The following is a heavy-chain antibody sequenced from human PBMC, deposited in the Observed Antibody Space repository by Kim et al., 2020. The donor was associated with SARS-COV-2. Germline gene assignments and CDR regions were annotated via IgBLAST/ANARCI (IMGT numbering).Heavy chain of an antibody. CDR2: GNTSGGSS. D-gene: IGHD6-19*01. CDR3: ARAVAGTGKEFDY. V-gene: IGHV1-46*01. CDR1: GYTFTSYY. Sequence: ASVKVSCKASGYTFTSYYMHWVRQAPGEGRGVCGGGNTSGGSSGDAVKFQGRLTMTRDTSTSTVYMELSSLRSEDTAVYYCARAVAGTGKEFDYWGQGTLVTVSS. J-gene: IGHJ4*02.